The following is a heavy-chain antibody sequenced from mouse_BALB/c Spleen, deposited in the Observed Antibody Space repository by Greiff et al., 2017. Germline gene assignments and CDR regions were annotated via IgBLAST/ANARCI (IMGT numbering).Heavy chain of an antibody. CDR1: GYTFTSYN. D-gene: IGHD1-1*01. CDR3: ARDYGSSLSYWYFDV. V-gene: IGHV1-12*01. Sequence: QVQLKQPGAELVKPGASVKMSCKASGYTFTSYNMHWVKQTPGQGLEWIGAIYPGNGDTSYNQKFKGKATLTADKSSSTAYMQLSSLTSEDSAVYYCARDYGSSLSYWYFDVWGAGTTVTVSS. J-gene: IGHJ1*01. CDR2: IYPGNGDT.